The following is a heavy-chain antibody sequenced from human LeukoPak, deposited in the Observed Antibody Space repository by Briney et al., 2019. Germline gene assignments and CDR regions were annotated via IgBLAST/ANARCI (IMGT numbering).Heavy chain of an antibody. CDR2: IYYSGST. V-gene: IGHV4-39*07. J-gene: IGHJ4*02. CDR1: GGSISSSSYY. Sequence: SEALSLTCTVSGGSISSSSYYWGWIRQPPGKGLEWIGSIYYSGSTYYNPSLKSRVTISIDTSKNQFSLKLSSVTAADTAVYYCARVKRGYSYGRIDYWGQGTLVTVSS. D-gene: IGHD5-18*01. CDR3: ARVKRGYSYGRIDY.